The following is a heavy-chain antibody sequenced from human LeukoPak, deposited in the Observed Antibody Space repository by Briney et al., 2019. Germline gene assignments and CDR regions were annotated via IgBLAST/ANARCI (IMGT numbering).Heavy chain of an antibody. CDR1: RYTFTGYY. Sequence: ASVKGSCKASRYTFTGYYMHWVRQAPGQGVEGMGWINPNSGGTHNAQKFQGGVTLTRDTSISTASMELRSLSSDDKSVYYYSSMCYYDSSGYYGYCREGTLIAVSS. D-gene: IGHD3-22*01. CDR2: INPNSGGT. J-gene: IGHJ4*02. CDR3: SSMCYYDSSGYYGY. V-gene: IGHV1-2*02.